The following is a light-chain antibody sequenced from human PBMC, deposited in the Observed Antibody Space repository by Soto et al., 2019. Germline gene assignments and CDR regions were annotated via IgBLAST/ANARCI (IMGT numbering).Light chain of an antibody. CDR3: QQMGT. Sequence: EIVLTQSPVTLSLSPGERATLSCRASQSVTSSYLAWYQLKPGQAPRLLIYGASSRATGFPDRFSGSGSGTDFTLTISRLEPEDFAVYYCQQMGTFGQGTKVDI. CDR2: GAS. J-gene: IGKJ1*01. CDR1: QSVTSSY. V-gene: IGKV3-20*01.